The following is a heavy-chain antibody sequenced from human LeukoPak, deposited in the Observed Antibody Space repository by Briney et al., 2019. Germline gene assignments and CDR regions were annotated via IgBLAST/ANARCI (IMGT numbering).Heavy chain of an antibody. V-gene: IGHV3-11*04. J-gene: IGHJ3*02. CDR1: GFTFSDYY. Sequence: GRSLRLSCVASGFTFSDYYMSWIRQAPGKGLEWVSYISNSGDDAYYIDSAKGRFTISRDNAKNSMYLQLNSLTADDTALYYCARTLWPYDAFDIWGPGTTVTVSS. D-gene: IGHD2-21*01. CDR2: ISNSGDDA. CDR3: ARTLWPYDAFDI.